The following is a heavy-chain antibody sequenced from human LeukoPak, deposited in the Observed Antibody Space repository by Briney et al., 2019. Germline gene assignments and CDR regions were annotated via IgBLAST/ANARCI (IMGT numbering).Heavy chain of an antibody. CDR2: ISASGSNI. V-gene: IGHV3-48*01. CDR1: GFPFSSYS. Sequence: PGGSLRPSCAVSGFPFSSYSMNWVRQAPGKGLEWVSYISASGSNIYYLDAVKGRFTVSRDNAMNSLFLQMDRPRAEDTAIYYCVRVKGTYFDFWGQGTLVTVSS. CDR3: VRVKGTYFDF. J-gene: IGHJ4*02. D-gene: IGHD1-1*01.